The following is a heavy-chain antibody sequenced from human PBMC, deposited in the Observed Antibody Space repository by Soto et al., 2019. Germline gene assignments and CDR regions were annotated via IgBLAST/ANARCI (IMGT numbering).Heavy chain of an antibody. V-gene: IGHV4-34*01. CDR2: INHSGST. J-gene: IGHJ4*02. CDR3: ARRYGLGSFDY. Sequence: SETLSLTFSVEGGSYRRYYWSWIRQPPGKGLEWIGEINHSGSTNYNPSLKSRVTISVDTSKNQFSLKLSSVTAADTAVYYCARRYGLGSFDYWGQGTLVTVSS. D-gene: IGHD3-10*01. CDR1: GGSYRRYY.